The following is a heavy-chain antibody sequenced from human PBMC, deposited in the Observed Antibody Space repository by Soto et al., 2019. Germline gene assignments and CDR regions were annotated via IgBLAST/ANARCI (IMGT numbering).Heavy chain of an antibody. D-gene: IGHD2-21*02. J-gene: IGHJ5*02. CDR3: VRTAREGAVAPHWFDR. CDR2: VYYTGST. CDR1: CTSIRSTDYY. V-gene: IGHV4-30-4*01. Sequence: PSETLSLTCTVACTSIRSTDYYWSWTRQAPGKGLEWIGYVYYTGSTYYNPSLMSRLTISVDTSKNQFSLKLTSVTAAETAVYYCVRTAREGAVAPHWFDRWGQGTQVTVSS.